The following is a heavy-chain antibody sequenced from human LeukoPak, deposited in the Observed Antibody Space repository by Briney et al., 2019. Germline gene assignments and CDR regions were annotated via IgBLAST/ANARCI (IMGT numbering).Heavy chain of an antibody. V-gene: IGHV4-39*01. CDR2: IYYTGST. Sequence: SETLSLTCAVSGGSIRNSSFYWGWIRQPPGKGLEWIGSIYYTGSTYYSPSLKSRVTISVDTSKNQFSLKLSSVTAADTAVYYCARHAIVGATIGYWGQGTLVTVSS. CDR1: GGSIRNSSFY. D-gene: IGHD1-26*01. CDR3: ARHAIVGATIGY. J-gene: IGHJ4*02.